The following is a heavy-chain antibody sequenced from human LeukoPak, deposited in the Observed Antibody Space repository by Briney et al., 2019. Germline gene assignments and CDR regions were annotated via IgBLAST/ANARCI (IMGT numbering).Heavy chain of an antibody. CDR1: GFTFSSYS. J-gene: IGHJ3*02. V-gene: IGHV3-21*04. CDR3: ARSNDPSTSPRVERAFDI. CDR2: ISSSSSYI. Sequence: GGSLRLSCAASGFTFSSYSMNWVRQAPGKGLEWVSFISSSSSYIYYAHTVKGRFTISRDNAKSSLYLQMNSLRAEDTDVYYCARSNDPSTSPRVERAFDIWGEGTMVSV. D-gene: IGHD2-2*01.